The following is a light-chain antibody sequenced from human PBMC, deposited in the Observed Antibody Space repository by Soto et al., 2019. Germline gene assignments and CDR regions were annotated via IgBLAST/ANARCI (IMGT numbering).Light chain of an antibody. J-gene: IGKJ1*01. CDR2: KPS. CDR3: QDCYNYSEA. V-gene: IGKV1-5*03. Sequence: DVQMTQSPSTLSGAVGDRVPLTCRASQTLRSWLVWYQQKRGKAPKLLIYKPSPPKSRASSRLSCSGSGTEFAVNIGSLQREGFGTYYCQDCYNYSEAFVQGTNV. CDR1: QTLRSW.